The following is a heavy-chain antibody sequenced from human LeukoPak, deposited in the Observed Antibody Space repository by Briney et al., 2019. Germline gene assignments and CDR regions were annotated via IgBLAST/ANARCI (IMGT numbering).Heavy chain of an antibody. V-gene: IGHV3-20*04. CDR1: GFTFDDYG. D-gene: IGHD3-3*01. Sequence: GGALRLSCAASGFTFDDYGMSWVRQVPGKGLEWVSFINWNGDSRGYVDSVKGRFTVSRDKATKSLYVEMNSLRDEDTAFFYCARVGNSIFGTPMDAFDIWSQGTLVTVSS. CDR2: INWNGDSR. J-gene: IGHJ3*02. CDR3: ARVGNSIFGTPMDAFDI.